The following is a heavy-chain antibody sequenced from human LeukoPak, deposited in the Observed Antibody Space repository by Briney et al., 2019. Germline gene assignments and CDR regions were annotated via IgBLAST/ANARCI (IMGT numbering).Heavy chain of an antibody. CDR3: AREAKVGGALQY. Sequence: GGSLRLSCAASGFTFSGYWMHWVRQVPGKGLVWVSRINTDGSFTRYADSVQGRFTISRDPAKNTLFLQMNSLRAEDTAVYYCAREAKVGGALQYWGQGTLVIVSS. CDR1: GFTFSGYW. D-gene: IGHD3-3*01. J-gene: IGHJ4*02. CDR2: INTDGSFT. V-gene: IGHV3-74*01.